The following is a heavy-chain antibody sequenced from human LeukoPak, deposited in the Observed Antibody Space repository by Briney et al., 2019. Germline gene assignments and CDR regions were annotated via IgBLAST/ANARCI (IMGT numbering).Heavy chain of an antibody. V-gene: IGHV3-23*01. CDR3: AKHDYDRSGYFYCFDY. J-gene: IGHJ4*02. CDR1: GFAFSNSA. Sequence: PGGSLRLSCAATGFAFSNSAMTWVRQGPGKGLEWVSGISGIGSGTCYADSVKGRFTISRDNSKNTLYLQMNSLRAEDTAVYYCAKHDYDRSGYFYCFDYWGQGTLVTVSS. D-gene: IGHD3-22*01. CDR2: ISGIGSGT.